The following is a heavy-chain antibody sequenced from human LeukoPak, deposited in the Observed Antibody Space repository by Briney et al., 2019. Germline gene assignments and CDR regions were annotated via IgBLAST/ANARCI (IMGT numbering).Heavy chain of an antibody. J-gene: IGHJ4*02. CDR3: AKDPPGGSWYGDH. D-gene: IGHD6-13*01. Sequence: GGSLRLSCAASGFTFSSYAARWVRQPPGKGLVWVAVISNDGSHKYYADSVKGRFIISRDNSDNTLFLQMNSLRAEETAGYYCAKDPPGGSWYGDHWGQGTLVTVSS. CDR1: GFTFSSYA. V-gene: IGHV3-30*04. CDR2: ISNDGSHK.